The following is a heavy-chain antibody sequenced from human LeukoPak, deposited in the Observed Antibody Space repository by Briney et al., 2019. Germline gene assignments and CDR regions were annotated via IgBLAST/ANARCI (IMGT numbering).Heavy chain of an antibody. D-gene: IGHD3-22*01. CDR3: ARGGYYDSSGLNWFDP. V-gene: IGHV1-69*05. J-gene: IGHJ5*02. CDR1: GGTFSSYA. Sequence: ASVKVSCKASGGTFSSYAISWVRQAPGQGLEWMGRIIPIFGTANYAQKFQSRVTITTDESTSTAYMELSSLRSEDTAVYYCARGGYYDSSGLNWFDPWGQGTLVTVSS. CDR2: IIPIFGTA.